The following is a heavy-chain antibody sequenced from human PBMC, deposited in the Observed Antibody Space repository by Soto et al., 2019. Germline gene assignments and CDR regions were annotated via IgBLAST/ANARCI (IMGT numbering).Heavy chain of an antibody. CDR3: ASMSDGYNFNFDY. CDR2: IYYSGST. V-gene: IGHV4-31*03. D-gene: IGHD5-12*01. J-gene: IGHJ4*02. CDR1: GGSISSGGYY. Sequence: QVQLQESGPGLVKPSQTLSLTCTVSGGSISSGGYYWSWIRQHPGKGLEWIGYIYYSGSTYYNPSRKSRGTISVDTSKNQFSLKLSSVTAADTAVYYCASMSDGYNFNFDYWGQGTLVTVSS.